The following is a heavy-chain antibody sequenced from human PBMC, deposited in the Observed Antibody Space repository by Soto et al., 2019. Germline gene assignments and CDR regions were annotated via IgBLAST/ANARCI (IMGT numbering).Heavy chain of an antibody. CDR3: AGTYTSRFDY. V-gene: IGHV4-59*08. D-gene: IGHD1-1*01. J-gene: IGHJ4*02. CDR1: GGSINNKH. CDR2: IYYSGGT. Sequence: SQTLPLTCTVFGGSINNKHWSWFRQPPGKGLEWIGHIYYSGGTNYNPSLKSRVTISIDTSKNQFSLKLTSVTAADTAVYYCAGTYTSRFDYWGQGTLVTVSS.